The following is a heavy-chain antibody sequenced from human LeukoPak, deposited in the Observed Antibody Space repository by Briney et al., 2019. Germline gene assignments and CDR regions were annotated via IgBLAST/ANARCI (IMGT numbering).Heavy chain of an antibody. V-gene: IGHV3-21*04. CDR2: ISYTGTYI. Sequence: PGGSLRLSCAASEFTFSSYSMNWVRQAPGKGLEWVSSISYTGTYIYYADSVKGRFTISRDNAQNSLYLQMNSLRAEDTAIYYCVRDRGTYRPIDYWGQGTLVTVSS. CDR3: VRDRGTYRPIDY. CDR1: EFTFSSYS. D-gene: IGHD1-26*01. J-gene: IGHJ4*02.